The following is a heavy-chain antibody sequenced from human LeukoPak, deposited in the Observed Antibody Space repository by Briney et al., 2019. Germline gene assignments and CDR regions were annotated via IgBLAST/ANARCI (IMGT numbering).Heavy chain of an antibody. CDR3: AREVVSSSSGAFDY. D-gene: IGHD6-6*01. Sequence: PSETLSLTCTVSGGSISSGGYYWSWIRQHPGKGLEWIGYIYYSGSTYYNPSLKSRVTISVDTSKNQFSLELSSVTAADTAVYYCAREVVSSSSGAFDYWGQGTLVTVSS. CDR1: GGSISSGGYY. V-gene: IGHV4-31*03. J-gene: IGHJ4*02. CDR2: IYYSGST.